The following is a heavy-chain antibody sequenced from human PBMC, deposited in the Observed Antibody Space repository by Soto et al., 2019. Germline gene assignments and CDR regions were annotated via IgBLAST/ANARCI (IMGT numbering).Heavy chain of an antibody. CDR3: AASGYSSGWYDY. Sequence: EVQLVESGGGLVQPGGSLRLSCAASGFTFSSYEMNWVRQAPGKGLEWVSYISSSGSGGSTYYADSVKGRFTISRDNSKNTLYLQMNSLRAEDTAVYYCAASGYSSGWYDYWGQGTLVTVSS. J-gene: IGHJ4*02. D-gene: IGHD6-19*01. V-gene: IGHV3-48*03. CDR1: GFTFSSYE. CDR2: SSGSGGST.